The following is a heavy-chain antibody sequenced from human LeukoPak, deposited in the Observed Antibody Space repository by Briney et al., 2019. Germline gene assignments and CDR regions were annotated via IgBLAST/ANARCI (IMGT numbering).Heavy chain of an antibody. Sequence: GGSLRLSCVASGFTFSSYGMSWVGQTPGKGLEWVSGISGSGDNTYYAEFVQGRFTVSRDNSKNTLILQMNSLRAEDTAVYYCVKVMSRSYDDWGQGTLVTVSS. CDR1: GFTFSSYG. CDR2: ISGSGDNT. CDR3: VKVMSRSYDD. J-gene: IGHJ4*02. V-gene: IGHV3-23*01. D-gene: IGHD3-10*01.